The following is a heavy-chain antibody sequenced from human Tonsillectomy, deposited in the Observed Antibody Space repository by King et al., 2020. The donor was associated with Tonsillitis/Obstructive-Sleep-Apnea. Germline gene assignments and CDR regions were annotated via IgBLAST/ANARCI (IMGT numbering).Heavy chain of an antibody. J-gene: IGHJ4*02. CDR2: ISAYNGDT. V-gene: IGHV1-18*01. CDR1: GYTFTTYG. CDR3: ARDSRSHYYDTSGYYTFEY. D-gene: IGHD3-22*01. Sequence: VQLVESGAEVKKPGASVKVSCKASGYTFTTYGISWVRQAPGQGLEWMGWISAYNGDTNYAQKLKDRVTMTTDTPTSTPYMEVRGPRSDDPAVYYCARDSRSHYYDTSGYYTFEYWGQGTLVTVSS.